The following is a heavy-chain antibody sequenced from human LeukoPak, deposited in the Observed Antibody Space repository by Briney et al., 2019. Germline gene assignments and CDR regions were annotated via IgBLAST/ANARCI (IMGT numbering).Heavy chain of an antibody. D-gene: IGHD3-9*01. V-gene: IGHV5-51*01. CDR1: GYSFTSYW. CDR3: ARLEYYDILTGSSHFDY. Sequence: GESLKISCKGSGYSFTSYWIGWVRQMPGKGLEWMGIIYPGDSDTRYSPSFQGQVTISADKSISTAYLQWSSLKASDTAMYYCARLEYYDILTGSSHFDYWGQGTLVTVS. CDR2: IYPGDSDT. J-gene: IGHJ4*02.